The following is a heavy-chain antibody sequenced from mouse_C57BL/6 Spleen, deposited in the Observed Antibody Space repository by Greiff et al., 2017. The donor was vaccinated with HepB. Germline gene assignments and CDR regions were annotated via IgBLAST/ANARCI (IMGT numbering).Heavy chain of an antibody. Sequence: VATISSGGSYTYYPDSVKGRFTISRDNAKNTLYLQMSSLRSEDTAMYYCARHGGGYFDVWGTGTTVTVSS. D-gene: IGHD1-1*02. CDR2: ISSGGSYT. J-gene: IGHJ1*03. CDR3: ARHGGGYFDV. V-gene: IGHV5-6*01.